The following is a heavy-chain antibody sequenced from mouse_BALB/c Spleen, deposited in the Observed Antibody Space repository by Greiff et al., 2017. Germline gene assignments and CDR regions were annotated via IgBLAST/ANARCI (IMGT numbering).Heavy chain of an antibody. CDR1: GYTFTSYW. J-gene: IGHJ2*01. Sequence: VQLQQPGAELVKPGASVKLSCKASGYTFTSYWMHWVKQRPGQGLEWIGEIDPSDSYTNYNQKFKGKATLTVDKSSSTAYMQLSSLTSEDSAVYYCARGMITFDDWGQGTTLTVAS. CDR3: ARGMITFDD. D-gene: IGHD2-4*01. CDR2: IDPSDSYT. V-gene: IGHV1-69*02.